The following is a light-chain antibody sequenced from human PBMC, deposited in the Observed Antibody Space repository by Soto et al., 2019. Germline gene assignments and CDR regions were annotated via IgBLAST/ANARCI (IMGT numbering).Light chain of an antibody. CDR3: QQYGSSRT. CDR1: ESVSSTD. CDR2: GAS. J-gene: IGKJ1*01. V-gene: IGKV3-20*01. Sequence: EIVLTQSPGTLSLSPGERATLSCRASESVSSTDLAWYQQKPGQAPRLLIYGASSRATGVPDRFSGSGSGTDFTLTISRLEPEDFALYYCQQYGSSRTFGQGTKVEGK.